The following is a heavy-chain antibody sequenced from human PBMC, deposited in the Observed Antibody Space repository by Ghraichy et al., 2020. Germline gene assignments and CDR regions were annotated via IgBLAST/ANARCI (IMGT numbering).Heavy chain of an antibody. CDR3: ARQRGWGGKLSDFDY. J-gene: IGHJ4*02. Sequence: SQTLSLTCAVSAYSISSGYYWGWIRQPPGKGLEWIGSFYHSESTYYNPSLKSRVTISVDTSKNQFSLRLSSVTAADTAVYYCARQRGWGGKLSDFDYWGQGTLVTVSS. V-gene: IGHV4-38-2*01. CDR1: AYSISSGYY. CDR2: FYHSEST. D-gene: IGHD4-23*01.